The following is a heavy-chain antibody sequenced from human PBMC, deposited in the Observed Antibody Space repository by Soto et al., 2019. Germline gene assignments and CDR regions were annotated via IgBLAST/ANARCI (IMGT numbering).Heavy chain of an antibody. CDR1: GASITQYY. CDR2: VSSTGST. J-gene: IGHJ4*02. V-gene: IGHV4-59*01. CDR3: ARDYGDYSFFFDY. Sequence: PSETLSLTCTVSGASITQYYWNWIRQSPGKGLEWIVSVSSTGSTVYNPSLTSRATISVDHSKNQFFLTLRSVTAADTAVYYCARDYGDYSFFFDYWGQGALVTVSS. D-gene: IGHD4-17*01.